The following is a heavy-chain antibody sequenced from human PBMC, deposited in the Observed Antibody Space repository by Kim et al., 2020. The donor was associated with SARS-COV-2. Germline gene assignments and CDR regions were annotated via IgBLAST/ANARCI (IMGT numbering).Heavy chain of an antibody. J-gene: IGHJ5*02. Sequence: SETLSLTCTVSGGSISSSSYYWGWIRQPPGKGLEWIGSIYYSGSTYYNPSLKSRVTISVDTSKNQFSLKLSSVTAADTAVYYCAREFGRFLEWLFGWFDPWGQGTLVTVSS. CDR2: IYYSGST. CDR1: GGSISSSSYY. V-gene: IGHV4-39*07. D-gene: IGHD3-3*01. CDR3: AREFGRFLEWLFGWFDP.